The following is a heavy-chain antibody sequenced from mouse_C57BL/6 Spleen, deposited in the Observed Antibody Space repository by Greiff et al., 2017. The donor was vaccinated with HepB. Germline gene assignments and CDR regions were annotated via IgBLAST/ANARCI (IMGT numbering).Heavy chain of an antibody. D-gene: IGHD2-3*01. CDR3: SRGGYYFHYYAMDY. CDR2: IYPGSGST. J-gene: IGHJ4*01. CDR1: GYTFTSYW. Sequence: QVQLQQPGAELVKPGASVKMSCKASGYTFTSYWITWVKQRPGQGLEWIGDIYPGSGSTNYNEKFKSKATLTVDTSSSTAYMQLSSLTSEDSAVYYCSRGGYYFHYYAMDYWGQGTSVTVSS. V-gene: IGHV1-55*01.